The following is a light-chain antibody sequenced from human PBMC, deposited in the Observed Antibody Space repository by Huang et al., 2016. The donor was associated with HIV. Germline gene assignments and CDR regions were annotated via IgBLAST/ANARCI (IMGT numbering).Light chain of an antibody. CDR1: QDISSY. CDR3: QQSRT. CDR2: AAS. Sequence: IQLTQSPSSLSASVGDRVTITCRASQDISSYLAWYQQKPGKAPKLLSFAASTLQSGVPSRFSGSGSGTDFTLTISSLQPEDFATYYCQQSRTFGGGTKVDIK. J-gene: IGKJ4*01. V-gene: IGKV1-9*01.